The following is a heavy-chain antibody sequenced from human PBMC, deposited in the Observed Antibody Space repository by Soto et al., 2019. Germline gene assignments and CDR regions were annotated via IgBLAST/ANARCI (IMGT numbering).Heavy chain of an antibody. CDR1: GFTFSSYA. J-gene: IGHJ4*02. CDR2: ISYDGSNK. Sequence: GGSLRLSCAASGFTFSSYAMHWFRQAPGKGLEWVAVISYDGSNKYYADSVKGRFTISRDNSKNTLYLQMNSLRAEDTAVYYCARARPFRDCSGGSCYFGPFDYWGQGTLVTVSS. D-gene: IGHD2-15*01. CDR3: ARARPFRDCSGGSCYFGPFDY. V-gene: IGHV3-30-3*01.